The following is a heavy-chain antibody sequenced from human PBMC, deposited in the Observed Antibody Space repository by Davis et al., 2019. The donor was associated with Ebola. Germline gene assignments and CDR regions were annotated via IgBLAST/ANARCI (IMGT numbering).Heavy chain of an antibody. CDR2: INHSGST. Sequence: PSETLSLTCAVYGGSFSGYYWSWIRQPPGKGLEWIGEINHSGSTNYNPSLKSRVTISVDTSKNQFSLKLSSVTAADTAVYYCARGRVTMVRGVAEGFDYWGQGTLVTVSS. V-gene: IGHV4-34*01. D-gene: IGHD3-10*01. CDR3: ARGRVTMVRGVAEGFDY. CDR1: GGSFSGYY. J-gene: IGHJ4*02.